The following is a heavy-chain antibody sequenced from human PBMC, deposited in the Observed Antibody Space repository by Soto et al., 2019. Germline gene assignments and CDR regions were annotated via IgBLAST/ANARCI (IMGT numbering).Heavy chain of an antibody. CDR1: GFTFSSYA. D-gene: IGHD3-3*01. CDR3: AKLMGGDLWSAYAD. Sequence: EVQLLESGGGLVQPGGSLRLSCAASGFTFSSYAMSWVRQAPGKGLDWVSAISAGGVNTYNADSVKGRFTISRDNSKSTLYLQMNSLRAEDTAVYYCAKLMGGDLWSAYADWGQGTLVTVSS. CDR2: ISAGGVNT. V-gene: IGHV3-23*01. J-gene: IGHJ4*02.